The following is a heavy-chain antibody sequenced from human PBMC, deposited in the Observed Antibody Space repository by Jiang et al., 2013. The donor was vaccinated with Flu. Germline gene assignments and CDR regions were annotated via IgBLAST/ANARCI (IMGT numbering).Heavy chain of an antibody. D-gene: IGHD2-21*02. V-gene: IGHV4-34*01. Sequence: LLKPSETLSLTCVVYGGSFSGYYWYWVRQPPGKGLEWIGEINHSGSTNYNPSLKSRVTMSVDTSKNQFSLNLSSVTAADTAVYYCARKREVTWYYYGMDVWGQGTAVTVSS. CDR2: INHSGST. J-gene: IGHJ6*02. CDR3: ARKREVTWYYYGMDV. CDR1: GGSFSGYY.